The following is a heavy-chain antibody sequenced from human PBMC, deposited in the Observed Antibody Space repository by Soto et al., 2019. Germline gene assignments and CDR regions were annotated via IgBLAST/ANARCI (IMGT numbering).Heavy chain of an antibody. CDR1: GYTFTSYY. V-gene: IGHV1-46*01. J-gene: IGHJ4*02. CDR2: INPSGGSK. D-gene: IGHD3-10*01. CDR3: ARGGVYYYGSGSYSSRLDY. Sequence: QVQLVQSGAEVKNPGASVKVSCKASGYTFTSYYMHWVRQAPGQGLEWMGIINPSGGSKSYAQKFQGRVTMTRDTSTSTVYMELSSLRSEDTAVYYCARGGVYYYGSGSYSSRLDYWGQGTLVTVSS.